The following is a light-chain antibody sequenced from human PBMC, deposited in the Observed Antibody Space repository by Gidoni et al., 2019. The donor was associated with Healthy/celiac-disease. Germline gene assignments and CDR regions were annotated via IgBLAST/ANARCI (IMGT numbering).Light chain of an antibody. J-gene: IGKJ1*01. CDR1: QSVLYSSSNKND. CDR2: CAS. Sequence: DIVMTQSPDSLAVSLGERATFNCKSSQSVLYSSSNKNDLAWYQQKPGQPPKLLIYCASTRESGVPDRFSGSGSGTDFTLTISSLQAEDVAVYYCQQYYSTPQTFGQGTKVEIK. V-gene: IGKV4-1*01. CDR3: QQYYSTPQT.